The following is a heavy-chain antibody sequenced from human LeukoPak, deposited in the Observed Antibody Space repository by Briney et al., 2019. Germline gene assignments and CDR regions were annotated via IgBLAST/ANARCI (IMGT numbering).Heavy chain of an antibody. D-gene: IGHD1-14*01. V-gene: IGHV1-2*02. Sequence: ASVKVSCKASGYTFTGYYMHWVRQAPGQGLEWMGWINPNSGGTNYAQKFQGRVTMTRDTSISTAYMELSRLRSDDTAVYYCARATEGLPSFDYWGQGTLVTVSS. CDR3: ARATEGLPSFDY. J-gene: IGHJ4*02. CDR1: GYTFTGYY. CDR2: INPNSGGT.